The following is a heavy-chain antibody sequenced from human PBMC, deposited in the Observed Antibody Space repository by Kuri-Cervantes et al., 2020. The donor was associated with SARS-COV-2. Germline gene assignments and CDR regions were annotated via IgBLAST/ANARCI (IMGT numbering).Heavy chain of an antibody. CDR3: ARDRGEDIVVVVAASAYDY. V-gene: IGHV3-53*01. J-gene: IGHJ4*02. Sequence: GESLKISCAASGFTVSSNYMSWVRQAPGKGLEWVSVIYSGGSTYYADSVKGRSTISRDNSKNTLYLQMNSLRAEDTAVYYCARDRGEDIVVVVAASAYDYWGQGTLVTVSS. CDR2: IYSGGST. D-gene: IGHD2-15*01. CDR1: GFTVSSNY.